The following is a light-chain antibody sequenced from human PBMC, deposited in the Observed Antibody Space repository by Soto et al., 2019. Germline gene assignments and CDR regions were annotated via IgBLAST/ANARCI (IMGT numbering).Light chain of an antibody. CDR2: GAS. V-gene: IGKV3-15*01. CDR3: QQYNNWPYT. Sequence: EIVMTQSPATLSVSPGERATLSCRASQSVSSNLAWYQQKPGQAPRLLIYGASTRATGVPARFSGSGSGTEFTLTISSLQSEDFAVYYCQQYNNWPYTFGQGTNLEMK. CDR1: QSVSSN. J-gene: IGKJ2*01.